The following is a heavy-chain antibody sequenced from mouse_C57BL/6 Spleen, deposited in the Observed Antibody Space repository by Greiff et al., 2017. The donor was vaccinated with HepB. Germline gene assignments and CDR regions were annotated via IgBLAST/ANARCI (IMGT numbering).Heavy chain of an antibody. CDR2: IHPNSGST. J-gene: IGHJ1*03. Sequence: VQPHQSGAELVKPGASVKLSCKASGYTFTSYWMHWVKQRPGQGLEWIGMIHPNSGSTNYNEKFKSKATLTVDKSSSTAYMQLSSLTSEDSAVYYCARSYFTTVVATDWYFDVWGTGTTVTVSS. CDR1: GYTFTSYW. V-gene: IGHV1-64*01. CDR3: ARSYFTTVVATDWYFDV. D-gene: IGHD1-1*01.